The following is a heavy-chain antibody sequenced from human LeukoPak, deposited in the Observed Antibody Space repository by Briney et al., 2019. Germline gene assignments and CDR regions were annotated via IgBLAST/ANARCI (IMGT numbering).Heavy chain of an antibody. D-gene: IGHD3-22*01. CDR1: GFTFSNYG. CDR2: ISYDGSNK. V-gene: IGHV3-30*18. CDR3: AKDYSGYYSYFDY. J-gene: IGHJ4*02. Sequence: TGGSLRLSCAGSGFTFSNYGMHWVRQAPGKGLEWVVVISYDGSNKYYADSVKGRFTISRDNSKNTLYLQMNSLRAEDTAVYYCAKDYSGYYSYFDYWGQGTLVTVSS.